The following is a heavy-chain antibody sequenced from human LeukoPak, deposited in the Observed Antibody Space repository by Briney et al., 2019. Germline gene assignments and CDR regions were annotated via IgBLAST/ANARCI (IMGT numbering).Heavy chain of an antibody. J-gene: IGHJ4*02. CDR2: IYYSGST. Sequence: SETLSLTCTVSGYSISSGYYWGWVRQPPGKGLEWIGSIYYSGSTYYNPSLESRVTISVDTSKNQFSLKLSSVTAADTAVYYCARSYCSGGSCYSKWGQGTLVTVSS. V-gene: IGHV4-38-2*02. CDR1: GYSISSGYY. CDR3: ARSYCSGGSCYSK. D-gene: IGHD2-15*01.